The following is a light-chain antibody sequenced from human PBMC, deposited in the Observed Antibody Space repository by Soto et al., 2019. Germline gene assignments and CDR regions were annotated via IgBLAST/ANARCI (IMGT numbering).Light chain of an antibody. CDR1: QSISGW. CDR2: KTS. CDR3: QQSRT. J-gene: IGKJ1*01. V-gene: IGKV1-5*03. Sequence: DIQMTQSPSTLSASVGDRVTITCRASQSISGWLAWYQQKPGKAPNLLISKTSSLESGVPSRFSGSGSGTEFTLTISSLQPDDFATYYCQQSRTFGQGTKVEIK.